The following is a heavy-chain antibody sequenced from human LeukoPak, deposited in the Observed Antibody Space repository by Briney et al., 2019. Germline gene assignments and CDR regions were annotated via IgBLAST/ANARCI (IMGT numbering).Heavy chain of an antibody. CDR3: ARFLERISAYFDY. CDR1: GGSISSHY. D-gene: IGHD3-3*01. CDR2: IYYSGST. V-gene: IGHV4-59*11. J-gene: IGHJ4*02. Sequence: SETLSLTCTVSGGSISSHYWSWIRQPPGKGLEWLGYIYYSGSTNYNPSLKSRVTISVDTSKNQFSLKLSSVTAADTAVYYCARFLERISAYFDYWGQGTLVTVSS.